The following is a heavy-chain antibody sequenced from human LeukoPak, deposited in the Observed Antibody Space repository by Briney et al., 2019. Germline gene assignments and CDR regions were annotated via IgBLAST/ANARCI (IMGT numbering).Heavy chain of an antibody. CDR2: ICGSDGSR. CDR1: GFPFSRYA. D-gene: IGHD2/OR15-2a*01. J-gene: IGHJ4*02. Sequence: GGSLSLSCAASGFPFSRYAMSWVRQTPERGLEWVSVICGSDGSRYYADSVKGRFTISRDYSRNTVYLQINNLSREHTPLYYCAKQVSCDTTTCYSGMPPDYGGQGTLVTVSS. CDR3: AKQVSCDTTTCYSGMPPDY. V-gene: IGHV3-23*01.